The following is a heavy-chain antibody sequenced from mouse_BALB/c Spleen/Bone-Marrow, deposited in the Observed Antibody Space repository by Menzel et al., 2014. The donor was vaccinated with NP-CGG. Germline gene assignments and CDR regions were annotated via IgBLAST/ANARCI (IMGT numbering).Heavy chain of an antibody. CDR2: INPSTGYT. V-gene: IGHV1-7*01. Sequence: QVQLQQPGAELAKPGASVKMSCKASGYNLXSYWMHWVKQRPGQGLEWIGYINPSTGYTEYNQKFKDKATLTADKSSSKAYMQLSSLTSEDSAVYYCARNYDYDGGYYAMDYWGQGTSVTVSS. CDR1: GYNLXSYW. J-gene: IGHJ4*01. D-gene: IGHD2-4*01. CDR3: ARNYDYDGGYYAMDY.